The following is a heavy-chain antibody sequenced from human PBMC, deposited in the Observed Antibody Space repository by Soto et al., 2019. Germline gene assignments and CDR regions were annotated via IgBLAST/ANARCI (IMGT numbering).Heavy chain of an antibody. J-gene: IGHJ4*02. Sequence: VQLVESGGGVVQPGGSLRLSCAASGFTFSDYAMHWVRQAPGKGLEWVAVDFHDGRNTHYADSVKGRFTISRDSSKNTFSLEMIRLRTEDSAVHYCAKGGRQWLVTSDFIYWGQGALVTVSS. V-gene: IGHV3-30*18. D-gene: IGHD6-19*01. CDR2: DFHDGRNT. CDR3: AKGGRQWLVTSDFIY. CDR1: GFTFSDYA.